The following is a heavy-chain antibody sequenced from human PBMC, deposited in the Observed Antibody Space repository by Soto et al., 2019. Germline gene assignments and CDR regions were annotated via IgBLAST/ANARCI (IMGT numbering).Heavy chain of an antibody. Sequence: QVQLQESGPGLVKPSETLSLTCTVSGGSVSSGSYYWSWIRQPPGKGLEWIGYIYYSGSTNYNPCLRSRVTISVDTSKNQFSLKLSSVTAADTAVYYCARASLYYGMDVWGQGTTVTVSS. CDR3: ARASLYYGMDV. CDR1: GGSVSSGSYY. V-gene: IGHV4-61*01. CDR2: IYYSGST. J-gene: IGHJ6*02.